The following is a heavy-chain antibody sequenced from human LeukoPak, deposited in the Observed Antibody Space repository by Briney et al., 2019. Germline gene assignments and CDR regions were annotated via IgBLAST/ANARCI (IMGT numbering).Heavy chain of an antibody. CDR1: GFTFSSYA. CDR2: MSYDGSYE. Sequence: GGSLRLSCAASGFTFSSYAMHWVRQAPGKGLEWVAVMSYDGSYEFYADSVKGLFTISRDNSKNTLYLQMNSLRAEDTAVYYCARGSRISYWNYYYMDVWGKGTTVTVSS. J-gene: IGHJ6*03. D-gene: IGHD1-26*01. V-gene: IGHV3-30*01. CDR3: ARGSRISYWNYYYMDV.